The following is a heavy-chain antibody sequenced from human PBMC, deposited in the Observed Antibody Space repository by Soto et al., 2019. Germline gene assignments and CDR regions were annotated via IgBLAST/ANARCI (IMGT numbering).Heavy chain of an antibody. D-gene: IGHD6-13*01. Sequence: SENLSLTCNVSGVTIRGYYWNWIRQHQGKPLVRLASIYYTSATISHPSLMFLFTLSLYTSKTHFSLNFSSLTAADSAVYYRASRTLSTIAAPDSWGQGTLVTVSS. CDR2: IYYTSAT. V-gene: IGHV4-59*01. CDR1: GVTIRGYY. J-gene: IGHJ4*02. CDR3: ASRTLSTIAAPDS.